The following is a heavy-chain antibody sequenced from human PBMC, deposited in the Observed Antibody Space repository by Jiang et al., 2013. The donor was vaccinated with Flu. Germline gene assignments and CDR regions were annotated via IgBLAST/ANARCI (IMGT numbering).Heavy chain of an antibody. CDR1: GGSISSSSYY. V-gene: IGHV4-39*01. Sequence: LLKPSETLSLTCTVSGGSISSSSYYWGWIRQPPGKGLEWIGSIYYSGSTYYNPSLKSRVTISVDTSKNQFSLKLSSVTAADTAVYYCARHTSYYDFWSGYLALIPIYGMDV. CDR3: ARHTSYYDFWSGYLALIPIYGMDV. J-gene: IGHJ6*01. D-gene: IGHD3-3*01. CDR2: IYYSGST.